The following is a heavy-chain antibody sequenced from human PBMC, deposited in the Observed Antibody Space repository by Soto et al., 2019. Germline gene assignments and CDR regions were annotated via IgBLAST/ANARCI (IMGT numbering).Heavy chain of an antibody. CDR3: ARARQLLWFSHRYGPGWFDP. V-gene: IGHV4-31*03. Sequence: LSLTCTVSGGSISSGGYYWSWIRQHPGKGLEWIGYIYYSGSTYYNPSLKSRVTISVDTSKNQFSLKLSSVTAADTAVYYCARARQLLWFSHRYGPGWFDPWGQGTLVTVS. D-gene: IGHD3-10*01. J-gene: IGHJ5*02. CDR1: GGSISSGGYY. CDR2: IYYSGST.